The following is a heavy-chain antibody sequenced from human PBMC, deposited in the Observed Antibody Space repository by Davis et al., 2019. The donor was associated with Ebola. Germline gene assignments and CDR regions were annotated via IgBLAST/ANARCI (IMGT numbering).Heavy chain of an antibody. D-gene: IGHD3-22*01. J-gene: IGHJ5*02. V-gene: IGHV1-69*13. CDR2: IIPIFRSA. Sequence: SVKVSCKASGYTFSNYGIHWVRQAPGQGLEWMGSIIPIFRSANYAQKFQGRVTITADESTRTAYMELSSLRSEDTAVYYCARVQTGYYFDSSDSPSWFDPWGQGTRVTVSS. CDR1: GYTFSNYG. CDR3: ARVQTGYYFDSSDSPSWFDP.